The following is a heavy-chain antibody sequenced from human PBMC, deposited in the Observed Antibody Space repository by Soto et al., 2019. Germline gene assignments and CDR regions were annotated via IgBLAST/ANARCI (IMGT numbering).Heavy chain of an antibody. V-gene: IGHV3-30*18. D-gene: IGHD6-6*01. CDR2: ISYDGSNK. Sequence: QTGGSLRLSCAASGFTFSSYGMHWVRQAPGKGLEWVAVISYDGSNKYYADSVKGRFTISRDNSKNTLYLQMNSLRAEDTAVYYCAKEGSWSSSSENWFDPWGQGTLVTVSS. CDR1: GFTFSSYG. J-gene: IGHJ5*02. CDR3: AKEGSWSSSSENWFDP.